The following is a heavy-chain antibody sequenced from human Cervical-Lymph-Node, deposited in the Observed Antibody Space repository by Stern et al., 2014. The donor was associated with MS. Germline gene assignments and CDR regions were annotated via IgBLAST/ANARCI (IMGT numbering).Heavy chain of an antibody. V-gene: IGHV4-30-4*01. CDR1: GGSISSGDYY. CDR2: IYYSGST. D-gene: IGHD3-22*01. CDR3: ARDSSGYYLILDY. Sequence: QVQLQESGPGLVKPSQTLSLTCTVSGGSISSGDYYWSWIRQPPGKGLEWIGYIYYSGSTCYNPSLKSRVTISVDTSKNQFSLKLSSVTAADTAVYYCARDSSGYYLILDYWGQGTLVTVSS. J-gene: IGHJ4*02.